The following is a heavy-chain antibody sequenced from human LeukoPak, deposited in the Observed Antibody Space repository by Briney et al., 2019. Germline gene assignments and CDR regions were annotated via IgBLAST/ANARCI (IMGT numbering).Heavy chain of an antibody. CDR1: GGSISSYY. CDR3: ARVGDYYDSTGYYYSHDY. J-gene: IGHJ4*02. V-gene: IGHV4-59*01. Sequence: SETLSLTCTVSGGSISSYYWSWIRQPPGKGLEWIGYIYYGGSTNYNPSLKSRVTLSADTSKNQFSLKLSSVTAADTAVYFCARVGDYYDSTGYYYSHDYWGQGTLVTVSS. D-gene: IGHD3-22*01. CDR2: IYYGGST.